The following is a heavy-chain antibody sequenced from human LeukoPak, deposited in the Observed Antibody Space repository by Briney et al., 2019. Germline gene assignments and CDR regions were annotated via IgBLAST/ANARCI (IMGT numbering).Heavy chain of an antibody. J-gene: IGHJ3*01. D-gene: IGHD5-24*01. CDR3: ASPREMATIYDAFDV. CDR2: IYYNGDT. V-gene: IGHV4-39*01. Sequence: SETLSLTCTVSGASIISSRYYWGWIRQPPGKGLEWIGTIYYNGDTYYNPSLKSRVTLSVDTSKNQLSLKLNSMTAADAAVYYRASPREMATIYDAFDVWGQGTRVTVSS. CDR1: GASIISSRYY.